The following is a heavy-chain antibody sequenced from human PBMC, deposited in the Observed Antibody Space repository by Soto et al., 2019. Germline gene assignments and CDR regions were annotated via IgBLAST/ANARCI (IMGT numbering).Heavy chain of an antibody. CDR3: ARHVFTTVVRGFVKTHKYYSGMDV. D-gene: IGHD3-10*01. J-gene: IGHJ6*04. CDR2: IHHSGTT. CDR1: GASISSSSYS. V-gene: IGHV4-39*01. Sequence: SETLSLTCTVSGASISSSSYSWGWIRQSPGRGLEWIGNIHHSGTTYYNPSLKSRVTISVDTSRAQFSLKLSSVTAADSAVYYCARHVFTTVVRGFVKTHKYYSGMDVWGKGTRVTVPS.